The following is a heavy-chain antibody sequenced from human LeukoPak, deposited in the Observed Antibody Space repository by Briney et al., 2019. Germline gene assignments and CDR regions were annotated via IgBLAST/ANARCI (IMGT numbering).Heavy chain of an antibody. J-gene: IGHJ4*02. Sequence: NTSETLSLTCAVSGVSFNDYYWSWVRQTPGKGLEWIGEINHSGYTNDSPSLKSRVTLSIDTSRKQVSLNLRSVTVADTGIYYCTRMTTGHDYWGQGTLVTVSS. V-gene: IGHV4-34*01. CDR2: INHSGYT. CDR3: TRMTTGHDY. CDR1: GVSFNDYY. D-gene: IGHD4-17*01.